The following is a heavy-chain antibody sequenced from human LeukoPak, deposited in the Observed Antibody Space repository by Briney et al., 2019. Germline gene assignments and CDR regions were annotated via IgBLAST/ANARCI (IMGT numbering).Heavy chain of an antibody. J-gene: IGHJ1*01. D-gene: IGHD3-3*01. CDR1: GFPFSSYW. CDR3: AKEGDFWSGSAPD. CDR2: ISGSGGST. Sequence: GGSLRLSCVASGFPFSSYWMSWVRQAPGKGLEWVSAISGSGGSTYYADSVKGRFTISRDNSKNTLYLQMNSLRAEDTAVYYCAKEGDFWSGSAPDWGQGTLVTVSS. V-gene: IGHV3-23*01.